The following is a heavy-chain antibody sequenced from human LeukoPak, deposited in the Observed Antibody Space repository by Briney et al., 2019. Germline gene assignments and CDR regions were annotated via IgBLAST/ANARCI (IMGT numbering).Heavy chain of an antibody. J-gene: IGHJ4*02. D-gene: IGHD3-10*01. Sequence: GGSLRLSCVTSGLTFTNHWMSWVRQAPGKGLEWVANIREDGGHTNYVDSVKGRFTISRDNAKNTLYLQMNSLRVEDTAVYYCARALGSGWVYFLGGQGTLVAVSS. CDR1: GLTFTNHW. V-gene: IGHV3-7*01. CDR2: IREDGGHT. CDR3: ARALGSGWVYFL.